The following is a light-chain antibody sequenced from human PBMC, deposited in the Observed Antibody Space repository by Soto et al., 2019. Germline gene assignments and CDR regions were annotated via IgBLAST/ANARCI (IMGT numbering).Light chain of an antibody. CDR2: EVS. J-gene: IGLJ3*02. CDR3: SSYTSSSTRV. V-gene: IGLV2-14*01. Sequence: QSALTQPASVSGSPGQSITISCTGTSSDVGGYTYVSWYQQHPGKAPKLMIYEVSNRPSGVSNRFSGSKSGNTASLTISGPQAEDEADYYCSSYTSSSTRVFGGGTKLTVL. CDR1: SSDVGGYTY.